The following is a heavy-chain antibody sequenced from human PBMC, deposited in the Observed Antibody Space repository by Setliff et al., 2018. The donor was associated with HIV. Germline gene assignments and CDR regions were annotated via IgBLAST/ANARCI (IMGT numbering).Heavy chain of an antibody. V-gene: IGHV4-61*02. Sequence: LSLTCAVSGGSISRGSYYWSWIRQPAGKGLEWIGRIYTNGNTNYNPSLKSRVTVSADTSKNQFSLKLTSVTAADTAVYYCARGDPFTDFDSWGQGTLVTVSS. D-gene: IGHD3-16*01. CDR1: GGSISRGSYY. CDR3: ARGDPFTDFDS. J-gene: IGHJ4*02. CDR2: IYTNGNT.